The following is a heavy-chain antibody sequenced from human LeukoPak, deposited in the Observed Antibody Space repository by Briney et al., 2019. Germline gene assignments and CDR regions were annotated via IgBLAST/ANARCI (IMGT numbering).Heavy chain of an antibody. Sequence: ASVKGSCRASGDTFTGYYMHWVRQAPGQGLEWMGWINPNSGGTNYAQKFQGRVTMTRDTSISTAYMELSRLRSDDTAVYYCAREGGHDILTVNNWFDPWGQGTLVTVSS. V-gene: IGHV1-2*02. CDR2: INPNSGGT. CDR1: GDTFTGYY. D-gene: IGHD3-9*01. J-gene: IGHJ5*02. CDR3: AREGGHDILTVNNWFDP.